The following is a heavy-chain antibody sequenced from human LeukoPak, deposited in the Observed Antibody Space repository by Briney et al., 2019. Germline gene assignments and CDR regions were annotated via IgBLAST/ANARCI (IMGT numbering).Heavy chain of an antibody. CDR3: ARDHRYAFDN. Sequence: GGSMRLSCAASGFNFIDYSMNWVRQAPGKGLEWISYIGISSGNTKYADSVKGRFTISRDKARNSLYLQMNSLRVEDTAVYYCARDHRYAFDNWGHGTLVTVSS. CDR2: IGISSGNT. CDR1: GFNFIDYS. D-gene: IGHD5-12*01. J-gene: IGHJ4*01. V-gene: IGHV3-21*05.